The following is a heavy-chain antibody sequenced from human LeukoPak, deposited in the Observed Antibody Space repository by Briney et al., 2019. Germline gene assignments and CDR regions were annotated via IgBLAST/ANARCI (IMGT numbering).Heavy chain of an antibody. D-gene: IGHD2-15*01. CDR2: IYYSGST. Sequence: SETLSLTCTVSGRSISSSSYYWGWIRQPPAKGLERIGSIYYSGSTYYNPSLKSRVTISVDTSKNQYSLKLSSVTAADTAVYYCARYMVVAATFDYWGQGTLVTVSS. V-gene: IGHV4-39*01. J-gene: IGHJ4*02. CDR3: ARYMVVAATFDY. CDR1: GRSISSSSYY.